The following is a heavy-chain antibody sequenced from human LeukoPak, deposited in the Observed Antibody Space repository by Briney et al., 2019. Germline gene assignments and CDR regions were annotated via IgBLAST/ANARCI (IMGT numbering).Heavy chain of an antibody. CDR1: GGSISSSSYY. CDR3: AREGRDYYDSSGYPRTYYFDY. D-gene: IGHD3-22*01. CDR2: IYTSGST. V-gene: IGHV4-39*07. J-gene: IGHJ4*02. Sequence: SETLSLTCTVSGGSISSSSYYWGWIRQPPGKGLEWIGRIYTSGSTNYNPSLKSRVTISVDTSKNQFSLKLSSVTAADTAVYYCAREGRDYYDSSGYPRTYYFDYWGQGTLVTVSS.